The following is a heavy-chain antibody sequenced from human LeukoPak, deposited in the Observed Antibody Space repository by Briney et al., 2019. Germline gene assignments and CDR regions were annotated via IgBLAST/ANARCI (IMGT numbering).Heavy chain of an antibody. CDR1: GFFVGDFA. CDR2: ISVDGRST. V-gene: IGHV3-43*02. CDR3: AKDILSEQWHDAFDI. J-gene: IGHJ3*02. D-gene: IGHD6-19*01. Sequence: GGSLRLSCAASGFFVGDFAMYWVRQAPGKGMEWVSLISVDGRSTNSADSVKGRFTICRDNSKSSLFLQMNSLRTEDTALYYCAKDILSEQWHDAFDIWGQGTMVTVCS.